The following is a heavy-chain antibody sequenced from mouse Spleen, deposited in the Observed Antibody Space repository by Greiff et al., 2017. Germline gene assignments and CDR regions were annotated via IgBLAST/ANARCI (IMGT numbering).Heavy chain of an antibody. Sequence: VKLQESGAELVRPGTSVKVSCKASGYAFTNYLIEWVKQRPGQGLEWIGVINPGSGGTNYNEKFKGKATLTADKSSSTAYMQLSSLTSEDSAVYFCARDGNYEYYAMDYWGQGTSVTVSS. D-gene: IGHD2-1*01. CDR1: GYAFTNYL. CDR3: ARDGNYEYYAMDY. V-gene: IGHV1-54*01. CDR2: INPGSGGT. J-gene: IGHJ4*01.